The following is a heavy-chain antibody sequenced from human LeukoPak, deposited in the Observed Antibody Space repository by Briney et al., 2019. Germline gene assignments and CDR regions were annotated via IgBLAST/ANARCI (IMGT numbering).Heavy chain of an antibody. CDR1: GYTFTGYY. Sequence: GASVKVSCKASGYTFTGYYMHWVRQAPGQGLEWTGWINPNSGGTNYAQKFQGRVTMTRDTSISTAYMELSRLGSDDTAVYYCARAYGRLQLWATPADYWGQGTLVTVSS. CDR3: ARAYGRLQLWATPADY. J-gene: IGHJ4*02. V-gene: IGHV1-2*02. CDR2: INPNSGGT. D-gene: IGHD5-18*01.